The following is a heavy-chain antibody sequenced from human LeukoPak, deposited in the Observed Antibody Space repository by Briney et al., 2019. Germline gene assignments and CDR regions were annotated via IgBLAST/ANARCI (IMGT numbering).Heavy chain of an antibody. Sequence: SGGSLRLSCAASGFTFSSHGMHWVRQAPGKGLEWVAVISYVGSNKYYADSVKGRFTISRDNSKNTLYLQMNSLRAEDTAVYYCASTTRGGTYYYYMDVWGKGTTVTISS. CDR1: GFTFSSHG. V-gene: IGHV3-30*12. CDR3: ASTTRGGTYYYYMDV. D-gene: IGHD1-1*01. CDR2: ISYVGSNK. J-gene: IGHJ6*03.